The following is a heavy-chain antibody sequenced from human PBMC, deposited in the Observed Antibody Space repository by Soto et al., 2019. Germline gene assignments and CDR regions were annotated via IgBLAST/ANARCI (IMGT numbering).Heavy chain of an antibody. V-gene: IGHV4-30-4*01. J-gene: IGHJ4*02. CDR1: GGSINDIDSY. CDR3: ARSTYGEGYPHFFAD. Sequence: QVLLQESGPGLVMPSQTLSLTCTVSGGSINDIDSYWTWIRQSPGRGPEWIGYIHNSGNTFYSPSLKRRLAISIDTSKSQFSLRPSAVTAADTAFYYCARSTYGEGYPHFFADWGQGTLVTVSS. CDR2: IHNSGNT. D-gene: IGHD3-10*01.